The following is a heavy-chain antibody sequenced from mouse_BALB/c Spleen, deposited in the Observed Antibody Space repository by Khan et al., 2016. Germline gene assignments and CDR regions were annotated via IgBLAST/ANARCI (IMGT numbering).Heavy chain of an antibody. CDR3: ARGGLRWFDY. Sequence: EVELVESGGGLVQPGGSLKLSCAASGFTFSSYGMSWVRQTPDKRLELVATINSNGGSTYYPDSVKGRFNISRDNAKQNLYLQRSSLTSEDTAMYYCARGGLRWFDYWGQGTTLTVSS. V-gene: IGHV5-6-3*01. CDR2: INSNGGST. J-gene: IGHJ2*01. CDR1: GFTFSSYG. D-gene: IGHD1-1*01.